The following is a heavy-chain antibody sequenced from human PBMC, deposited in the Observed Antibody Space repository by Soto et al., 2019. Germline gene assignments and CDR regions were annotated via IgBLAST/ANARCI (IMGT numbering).Heavy chain of an antibody. CDR1: GFTFSSYA. CDR2: ISYDGSNK. V-gene: IGHV3-30-3*01. Sequence: GGSLRLSCAASGFTFSSYAMHWVRQAPGKGLEWVAVISYDGSNKYYADSVKGRFTISRDNSKNTLYLQMNSLRAEDTAVYYCASRPPSDYWGQGTLVTVSS. CDR3: ASRPPSDY. J-gene: IGHJ4*02.